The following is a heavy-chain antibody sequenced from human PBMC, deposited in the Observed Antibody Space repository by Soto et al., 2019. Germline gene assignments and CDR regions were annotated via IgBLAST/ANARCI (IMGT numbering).Heavy chain of an antibody. D-gene: IGHD6-19*01. CDR1: GYTFTGYA. CDR3: ASALAVPADFDS. CDR2: INAGNGNT. V-gene: IGHV1-3*05. Sequence: QVQLVQSGAEEKKPGASVKVSCKASGYTFTGYAMHWVRQAPGQRLEWMGWINAGNGNTKYSQKFQGRVTITRATSAGKAYMEMSCLRPEDTAVNYCASALAVPADFDSWGQGTLVTVSS. J-gene: IGHJ4*02.